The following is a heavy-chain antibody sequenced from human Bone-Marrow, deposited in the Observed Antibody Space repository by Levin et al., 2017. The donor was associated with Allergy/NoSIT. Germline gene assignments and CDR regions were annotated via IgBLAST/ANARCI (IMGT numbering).Heavy chain of an antibody. CDR3: ARDGRRWELPWDNWFDP. V-gene: IGHV3-30*03. CDR2: LSYDGNNE. D-gene: IGHD1-26*01. CDR1: GFTFNSHG. J-gene: IGHJ5*02. Sequence: GGSLRLSCAASGFTFNSHGMHWVRQAPGKGLEWVAVLSYDGNNEYYADSVKGRFTISRDNSKNTLFLQMNSLRPEDTAFYYCARDGRRWELPWDNWFDPWGQGTLVTVSS.